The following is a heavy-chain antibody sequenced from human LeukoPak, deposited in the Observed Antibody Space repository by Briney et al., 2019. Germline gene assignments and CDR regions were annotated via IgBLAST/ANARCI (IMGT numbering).Heavy chain of an antibody. CDR1: GFTFNNYW. D-gene: IGHD2/OR15-2a*01. CDR3: AKDSAKKYDDC. V-gene: IGHV3-7*03. Sequence: PGGSLRLSCAASGFTFNNYWMTWVRQAPGKGLEWVANINEEGSEKYYVDSVKGRFTISRDNAKNSVYLQMNSLRAEDTAVYYCAKDSAKKYDDCWGQGTLVTVSS. CDR2: INEEGSEK. J-gene: IGHJ4*02.